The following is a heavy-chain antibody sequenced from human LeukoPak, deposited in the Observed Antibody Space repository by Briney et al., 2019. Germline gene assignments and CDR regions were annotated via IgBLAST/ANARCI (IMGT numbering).Heavy chain of an antibody. CDR1: GFTFSSYW. CDR3: ARENWVLPYDC. Sequence: GGSLRLSCAASGFTFSSYWMSWVRQAPGEGLEWVANIKQDGSEKYYVDSVKGRFTISRDNAKNSLYLQMNSLRAEDTAVYYCARENWVLPYDCWGQGTLVTVSS. J-gene: IGHJ4*02. D-gene: IGHD7-27*01. V-gene: IGHV3-7*01. CDR2: IKQDGSEK.